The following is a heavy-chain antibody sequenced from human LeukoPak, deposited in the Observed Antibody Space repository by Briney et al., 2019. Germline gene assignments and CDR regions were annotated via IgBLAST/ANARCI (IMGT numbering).Heavy chain of an antibody. Sequence: GGSLRLSCAASGFTFSSYNMNWVRQAPGKGLEWVANIKEDGNEKYYVDSVKGRFTISRDNAKNSLYLQMNSLRAEDMAVYYCARDHLVVVPTATGDYYYYYMDVWGKGTTVTVSS. V-gene: IGHV3-7*01. CDR1: GFTFSSYN. D-gene: IGHD2-2*01. J-gene: IGHJ6*03. CDR3: ARDHLVVVPTATGDYYYYYMDV. CDR2: IKEDGNEK.